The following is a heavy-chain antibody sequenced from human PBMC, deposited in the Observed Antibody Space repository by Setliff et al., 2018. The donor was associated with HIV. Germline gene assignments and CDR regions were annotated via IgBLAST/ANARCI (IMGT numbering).Heavy chain of an antibody. CDR1: GASISYNT. CDR2: IHYSVTT. V-gene: IGHV4-59*01. J-gene: IGHJ5*02. D-gene: IGHD2-2*01. Sequence: LSLTCIVSGASISYNTWSWIRQPPGKGLQWIGFIHYSVTTSYNPSLKSRVTISLDTSKNQLSLKLTSVTAADTAVYYCARGGTSSNWFDPWGQGTLVTVSS. CDR3: ARGGTSSNWFDP.